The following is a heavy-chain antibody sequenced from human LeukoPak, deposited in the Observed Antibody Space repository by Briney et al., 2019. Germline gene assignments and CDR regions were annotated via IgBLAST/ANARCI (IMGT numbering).Heavy chain of an antibody. J-gene: IGHJ4*02. V-gene: IGHV1-18*01. D-gene: IGHD5-12*01. CDR1: GYTFTSYG. CDR2: ISAYNGNT. CDR3: ARDLLDIVATIGAYYFDY. Sequence: ASVTVSCTASGYTFTSYGISWVRQAPGQGLEWMGWISAYNGNTNYAQKLQGRVTMTTDTSTSTAYMELRSLRSDDTAVYYCARDLLDIVATIGAYYFDYWGQGTLVTVSS.